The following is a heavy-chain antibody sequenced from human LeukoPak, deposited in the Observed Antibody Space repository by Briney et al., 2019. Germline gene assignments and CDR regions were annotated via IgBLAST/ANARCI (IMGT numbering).Heavy chain of an antibody. Sequence: ASVTVSCKASGGTFSIYAISWVRQAPGQGLEWMGGIIPIFGTANYAQKFQGRVTITADESTSTAYMELSSLRSEDTAVYYCARDDYGDYPTRFDYWGQGTLVTVSS. CDR2: IIPIFGTA. CDR3: ARDDYGDYPTRFDY. CDR1: GGTFSIYA. V-gene: IGHV1-69*13. D-gene: IGHD4-17*01. J-gene: IGHJ4*02.